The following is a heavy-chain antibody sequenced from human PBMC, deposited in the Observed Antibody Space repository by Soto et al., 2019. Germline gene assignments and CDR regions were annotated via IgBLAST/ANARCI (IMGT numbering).Heavy chain of an antibody. J-gene: IGHJ4*02. CDR2: IIPIFGTA. CDR3: ARERWSPSYFDY. CDR1: GGTFSSYA. D-gene: IGHD2-8*01. Sequence: AYVKVSCKASGGTFSSYAISWVRQAPGQGLEWMGGIIPIFGTANYAQKFQGRVTITADESTSTAYMELSSLRSEDTAVYYCARERWSPSYFDYWGQGTLVTVSS. V-gene: IGHV1-69*01.